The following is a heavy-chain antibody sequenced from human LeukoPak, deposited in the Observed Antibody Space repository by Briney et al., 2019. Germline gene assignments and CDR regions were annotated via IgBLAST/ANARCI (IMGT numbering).Heavy chain of an antibody. D-gene: IGHD1-26*01. V-gene: IGHV1-69*13. Sequence: SVNVSYKASGGIFSNYDISWVRQVPGQGREGMGGIIPIFGTANYAQKFQGRVTITPDQSTSTAYIELSSLRSEDTAIYYCARGLDFSGRNFGTWGQGTLVTVSS. CDR3: ARGLDFSGRNFGT. J-gene: IGHJ5*02. CDR1: GGIFSNYD. CDR2: IIPIFGTA.